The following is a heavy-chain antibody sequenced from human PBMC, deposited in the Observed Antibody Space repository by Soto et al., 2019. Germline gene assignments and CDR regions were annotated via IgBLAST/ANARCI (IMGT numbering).Heavy chain of an antibody. CDR3: ARRSHTNWPAY. V-gene: IGHV4-39*01. Sequence: SETLSLTCAVSGGSISSSNYWVWIRQPPGKGLEWVGSIYYGGSTYYNPSLMSRVTISADTSKNQFSLKVNSVTVADTAVYYCARRSHTNWPAYWGHGTQVTVSS. CDR1: GGSISSSNY. D-gene: IGHD2-15*01. CDR2: IYYGGST. J-gene: IGHJ5*01.